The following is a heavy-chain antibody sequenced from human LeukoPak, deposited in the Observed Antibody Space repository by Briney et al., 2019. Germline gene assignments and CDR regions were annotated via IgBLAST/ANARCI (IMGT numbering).Heavy chain of an antibody. CDR3: ARAHYDSSGYLVDY. D-gene: IGHD3-22*01. CDR2: IYYSGST. Sequence: SETLSLTCTVSGGSVSSGNYYWSWIRQPPGKGLEWIGYIYYSGSTYYNPSLKSRISISGDTSKNQFSLKLSSVTAADTAVYYCARAHYDSSGYLVDYWGQGTLVTVSS. J-gene: IGHJ4*02. CDR1: GGSVSSGNYY. V-gene: IGHV4-31*03.